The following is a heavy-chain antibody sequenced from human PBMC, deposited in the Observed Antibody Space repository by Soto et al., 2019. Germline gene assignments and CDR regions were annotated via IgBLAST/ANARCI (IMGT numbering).Heavy chain of an antibody. J-gene: IGHJ4*02. CDR2: ISSSSSTI. D-gene: IGHD2-15*01. Sequence: GGSLRLSCATSGFSFTSHNMNWVRQAPGKGLEWLSYISSSSSTIYYADSVKGRFTISRDNGKNSLYLQMSSLRAEDTAVYYCARGRGYCFGGRCSSSRFDHWGQGTLVTVSS. V-gene: IGHV3-48*01. CDR3: ARGRGYCFGGRCSSSRFDH. CDR1: GFSFTSHN.